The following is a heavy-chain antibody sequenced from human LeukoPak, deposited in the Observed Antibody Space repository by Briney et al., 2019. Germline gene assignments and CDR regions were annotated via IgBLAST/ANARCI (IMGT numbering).Heavy chain of an antibody. Sequence: GESLKISCKGSGYSFNSYWIGWVRQMPGKGLEWMGIIYPGDSDTRYSPSFQGQVTISADKSISTAYLQWSSLKASDTAMYYCARLTSSTTCGGDCYSAPFDYWGQGTLVTVSS. CDR2: IYPGDSDT. CDR1: GYSFNSYW. D-gene: IGHD2-21*02. J-gene: IGHJ4*02. CDR3: ARLTSSTTCGGDCYSAPFDY. V-gene: IGHV5-51*01.